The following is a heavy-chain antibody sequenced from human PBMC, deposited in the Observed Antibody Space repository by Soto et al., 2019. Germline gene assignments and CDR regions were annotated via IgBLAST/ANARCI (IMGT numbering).Heavy chain of an antibody. CDR3: ARTYSSSWSPFDY. D-gene: IGHD6-13*01. Sequence: PSETLSLTCAVYGGPFSGYYWSWIRQPPGKGLEWIGEINQSGSTNYNPSLKSRVTISIDTSKNQFSLKLSSVTAADTAVYYCARTYSSSWSPFDYWGQGTLVTVSS. V-gene: IGHV4-34*01. J-gene: IGHJ4*02. CDR2: INQSGST. CDR1: GGPFSGYY.